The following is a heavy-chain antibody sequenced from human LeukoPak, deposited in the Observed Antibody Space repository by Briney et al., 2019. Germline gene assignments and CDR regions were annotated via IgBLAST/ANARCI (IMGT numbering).Heavy chain of an antibody. V-gene: IGHV1-24*01. CDR2: FDPEDGET. Sequence: ASVKVSCKVSGYTLTELSMHWVRQAPGKGLEWMGGFDPEDGETIYAQKFQGRVTLTRDTSTRTVYMELSSLSSEDTAVYFCAKAMDTAMAYDYWGQGTLVTVSS. J-gene: IGHJ4*02. CDR3: AKAMDTAMAYDY. CDR1: GYTLTELS. D-gene: IGHD5-18*01.